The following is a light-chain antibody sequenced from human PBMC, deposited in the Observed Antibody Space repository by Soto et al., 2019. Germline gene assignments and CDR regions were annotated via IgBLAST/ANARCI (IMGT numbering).Light chain of an antibody. CDR3: QQYNNWPIT. CDR1: QSVSSY. J-gene: IGKJ5*01. Sequence: EIVMTQSPATLSVSPGERATLSCRASQSVSSYLAWYQQKPGQAPRLLIYGAFNRATGIPARFGGSGSGTEFTLTISSLQSEDFAVYSCQQYNNWPITFGQGTRLEIK. CDR2: GAF. V-gene: IGKV3D-15*01.